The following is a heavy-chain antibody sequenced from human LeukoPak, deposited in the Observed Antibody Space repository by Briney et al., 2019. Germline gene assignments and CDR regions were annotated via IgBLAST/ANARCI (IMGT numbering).Heavy chain of an antibody. D-gene: IGHD6-19*01. CDR2: ISSSGSAI. Sequence: GGSLRLSCAASGFTFTYAWMSWVRQAPGKGLEWVSFISSSGSAIHYADSVRGRFTISRDNAKNSLFLQMNSLRAEDTAVYYCARDRYNSGWYVGYYFDYWGQGTLVPVSS. CDR3: ARDRYNSGWYVGYYFDY. CDR1: GFTFTYAW. J-gene: IGHJ4*02. V-gene: IGHV3-11*04.